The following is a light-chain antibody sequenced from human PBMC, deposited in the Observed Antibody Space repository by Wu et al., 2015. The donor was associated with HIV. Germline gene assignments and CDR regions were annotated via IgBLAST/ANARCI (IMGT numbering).Light chain of an antibody. CDR2: KAS. CDR1: QSIGSW. V-gene: IGKV1-5*03. Sequence: DIQMTQSPSILSASVGDRVSITCRASQSIGSWLAWYQQRPGTPPNLLIYKASSLESRVPSRFSGSGSGTEFTLTISSLQPDDFAIYYCQQYSTYSSYSFGQGTKLEIK. CDR3: QQYSTYSSYS. J-gene: IGKJ2*03.